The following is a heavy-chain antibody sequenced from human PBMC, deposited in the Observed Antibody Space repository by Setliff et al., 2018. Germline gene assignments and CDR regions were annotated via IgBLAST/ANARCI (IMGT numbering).Heavy chain of an antibody. Sequence: KASETLSLTCSVSGESISSGSDYWTWIRQPAGKGLEWIGHIYTSGSTSYNPSLKSRVTISVDTSKAQFSLKLSSVTAADSAVYYCARAISGWYSAHYYYMDVWGKGTTVTVSS. CDR1: GESISSGSDY. V-gene: IGHV4-61*09. CDR2: IYTSGST. D-gene: IGHD6-19*01. CDR3: ARAISGWYSAHYYYMDV. J-gene: IGHJ6*03.